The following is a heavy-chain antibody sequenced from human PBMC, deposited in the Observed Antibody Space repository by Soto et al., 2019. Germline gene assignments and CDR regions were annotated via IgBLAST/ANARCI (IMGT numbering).Heavy chain of an antibody. CDR2: ISSSSSAI. D-gene: IGHD4-17*01. CDR1: GFTFSSYS. J-gene: IGHJ4*02. CDR3: ARGLYLLTTGFDY. V-gene: IGHV3-48*02. Sequence: GGSLRLSCAASGFTFSSYSMNWVRQAPGKGLEWVSYISSSSSAIYYADSVKGRFTISRDNAKNSLYLQMNSLRDEDTAVYYCARGLYLLTTGFDYWGQGTLVTVSS.